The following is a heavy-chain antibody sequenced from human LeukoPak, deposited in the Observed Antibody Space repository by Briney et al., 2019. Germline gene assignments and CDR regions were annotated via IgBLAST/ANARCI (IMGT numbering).Heavy chain of an antibody. D-gene: IGHD1-1*01. V-gene: IGHV3-73*01. Sequence: GGSLRLSCAASGFTFRASAVHWVRQASGRGLEWLGRIRGKADNYATSYSASVQGRFTISRDDFTDTVYLQLHSLKTEDTAVYFCTRYTPSTGGWFDPWGQGTLVTVSS. J-gene: IGHJ5*02. CDR1: GFTFRASA. CDR3: TRYTPSTGGWFDP. CDR2: IRGKADNYAT.